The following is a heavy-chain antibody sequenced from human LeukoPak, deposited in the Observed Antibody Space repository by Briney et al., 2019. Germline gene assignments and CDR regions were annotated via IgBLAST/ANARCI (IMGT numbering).Heavy chain of an antibody. V-gene: IGHV3-15*01. Sequence: GGSLRLSCAASGFTFSNAWMSWVRQAPGKGLEWVGRIKSKTDGGTTDYAAPVKGRFTISRDNAKNSLYLQMNSLRAEDTAVYYCARADIVVVVAAEEWGQGTLVTVSS. CDR1: GFTFSNAW. J-gene: IGHJ4*02. D-gene: IGHD2-15*01. CDR3: ARADIVVVVAAEE. CDR2: IKSKTDGGTT.